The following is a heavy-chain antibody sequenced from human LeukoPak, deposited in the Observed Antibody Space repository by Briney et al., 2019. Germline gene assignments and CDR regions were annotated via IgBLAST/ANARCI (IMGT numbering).Heavy chain of an antibody. D-gene: IGHD2-15*01. CDR2: INPSGGST. CDR1: GYTFTSYY. V-gene: IGHV1-46*01. Sequence: ASVKVSCKASGYTFTSYYMHWVRQAPGQGLEWMGIINPSGGSTSYAQKFQGRVTMTRDTSTSTVYMELSSLRSEDTAVYYCARLGNCSGGSCYPTGFDPWGQGTLVTVSS. CDR3: ARLGNCSGGSCYPTGFDP. J-gene: IGHJ5*02.